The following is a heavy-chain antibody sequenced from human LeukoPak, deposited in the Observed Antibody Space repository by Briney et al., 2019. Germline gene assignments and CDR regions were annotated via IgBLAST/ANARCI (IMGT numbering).Heavy chain of an antibody. CDR1: EFSFNNAW. CDR3: ARGATMVRGVTPLDYGMDV. CDR2: ISGSGGST. J-gene: IGHJ6*02. Sequence: AGGSLRLSCAASEFSFNNAWMSWVRQAPGKGLEWVSAISGSGGSTYYADSVKGRFTISRDNSKNTLYLQMNSLRAEDTAVYYCARGATMVRGVTPLDYGMDVWGQGTTVTVSS. D-gene: IGHD3-10*01. V-gene: IGHV3-23*01.